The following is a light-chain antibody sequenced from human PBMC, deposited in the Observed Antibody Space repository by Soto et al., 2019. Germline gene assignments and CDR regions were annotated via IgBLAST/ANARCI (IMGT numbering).Light chain of an antibody. J-gene: IGLJ2*01. Sequence: QSVLTQPASVSGSPGQSITISCTGTSSDVGGYNYVSWYQQHPGKAPKLMIYDVSNRPSGVSNRFSGSKSGNTASLIISGLQAEDEADYCCSSYTSSNTLVFGGGTQLTVL. CDR2: DVS. CDR3: SSYTSSNTLV. CDR1: SSDVGGYNY. V-gene: IGLV2-14*01.